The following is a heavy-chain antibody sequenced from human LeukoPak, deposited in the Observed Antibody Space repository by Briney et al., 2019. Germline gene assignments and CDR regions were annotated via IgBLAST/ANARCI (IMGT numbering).Heavy chain of an antibody. D-gene: IGHD6-13*01. CDR2: INHSGST. CDR1: GGSISSSNW. J-gene: IGHJ5*02. Sequence: SGTLSLTCAVSGGSISSSNWWSWVRPPPGKGLEWIGEINHSGSTNYNPSLKSRVTISVDTSKNQFSLKLSSVTAADTAVYYCARGGGSSSWYPKTDWFDPWGQGTLVTVSS. V-gene: IGHV4-4*02. CDR3: ARGGGSSSWYPKTDWFDP.